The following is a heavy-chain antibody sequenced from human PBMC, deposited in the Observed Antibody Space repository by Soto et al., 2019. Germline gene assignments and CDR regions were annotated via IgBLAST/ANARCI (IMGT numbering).Heavy chain of an antibody. CDR2: VYSGGTQ. J-gene: IGHJ3*02. V-gene: IGHV3-66*01. CDR1: GFTVSGDY. D-gene: IGHD3-3*01. Sequence: GGSLRLSCAASGFTVSGDYMNWVRQAPGKGLEWVSVVYSGGTQNYAESVKGRFVITRDNSKNTLALQMNRLRVEDTAVDYCARGESRFLAWLYTFDIWGQGTMVTVSS. CDR3: ARGESRFLAWLYTFDI.